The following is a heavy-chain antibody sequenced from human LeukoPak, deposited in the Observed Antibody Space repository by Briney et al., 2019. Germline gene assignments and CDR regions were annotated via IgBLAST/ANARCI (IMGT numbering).Heavy chain of an antibody. CDR2: ITVYNDNT. Sequence: ASVKVSCKASGFTFTNYAITWVRQAPGQGLEWMGWITVYNDNTNYAQKLQGRVTMTTDTSTSTAYMELRSLRSDDTAVYYCARGARAEIAAAGPGSIKYYYYYMDVWGKGTTVTISS. J-gene: IGHJ6*03. V-gene: IGHV1-18*01. CDR1: GFTFTNYA. D-gene: IGHD6-13*01. CDR3: ARGARAEIAAAGPGSIKYYYYYMDV.